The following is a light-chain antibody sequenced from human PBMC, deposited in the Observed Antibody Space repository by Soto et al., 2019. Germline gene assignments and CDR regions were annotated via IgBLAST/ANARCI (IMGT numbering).Light chain of an antibody. J-gene: IGLJ3*02. CDR2: EVT. CDR3: SSYTSNSKCL. CDR1: SSDVGGYNY. V-gene: IGLV2-14*01. Sequence: QSVRTQPASVSGSPGQPSTFSCTGTSSDVGGYNYVSWYQQHPGKVPKLMICEVTNRPPGVSNRFSGSKSGNTSSLTISGRQTEDEADYYCSSYTSNSKCLFGGGPNLTVL.